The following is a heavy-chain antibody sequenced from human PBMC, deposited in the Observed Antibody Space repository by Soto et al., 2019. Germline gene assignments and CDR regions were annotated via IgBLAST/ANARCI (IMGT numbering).Heavy chain of an antibody. J-gene: IGHJ4*02. CDR1: GFSFSDYY. CDR3: ARDLGYYASDGYFDY. V-gene: IGHV3-11*01. D-gene: IGHD3-22*01. Sequence: QAQLVESGGGLVKPGGSLRLSCAGSGFSFSDYYMSWIRQAPGKGLEWVSYISSSGDIIYYADSVKGRFTISRDNAKNSLYLQMNSLRAEDTAVYYCARDLGYYASDGYFDYWGQGTVVTVSS. CDR2: ISSSGDII.